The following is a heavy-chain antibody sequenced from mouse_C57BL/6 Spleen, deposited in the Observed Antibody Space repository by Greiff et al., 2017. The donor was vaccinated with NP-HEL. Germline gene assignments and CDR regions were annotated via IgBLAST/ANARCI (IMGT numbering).Heavy chain of an antibody. D-gene: IGHD2-3*01. CDR3: RGYDGYDAMDY. CDR1: GFTFSSYA. V-gene: IGHV5-4*01. CDR2: ISDGGSYT. J-gene: IGHJ4*01. Sequence: EVQVVESGGGLVKPGGSLKLSCAASGFTFSSYAMSWVRQTPEKRLEWVATISDGGSYTYYPDNVKGRFTISRDNAKNNLYLQLSHLKSEDTAMYYGRGYDGYDAMDYWGQGTSVTVSS.